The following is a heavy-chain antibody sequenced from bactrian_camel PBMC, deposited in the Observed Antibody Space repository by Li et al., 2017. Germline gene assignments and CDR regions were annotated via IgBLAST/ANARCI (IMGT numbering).Heavy chain of an antibody. CDR1: GSTFSSYW. CDR2: INHDGSLI. V-gene: IGHV3S1*01. Sequence: VQLVESGGGLVQPGGSLRLSCVASGSTFSSYWMYWVRQAPGKGIEWVAGINHDGSLIVYLDSVKGRFTIPRDNPKNTLYLQMNSLKTEDTAVYYCAARPYTRSYFLWGQGTQVTVS. CDR3: AARPYTRSYFL. D-gene: IGHD2*01. J-gene: IGHJ4*01.